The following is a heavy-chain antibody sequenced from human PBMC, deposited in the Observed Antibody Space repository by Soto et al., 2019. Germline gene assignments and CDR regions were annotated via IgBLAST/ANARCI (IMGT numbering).Heavy chain of an antibody. D-gene: IGHD2-15*01. V-gene: IGHV4-61*01. CDR1: GGSVSSGSYY. CDR2: IYYSGST. CDR3: ARDRGYCSGGSCYPLYYYYGMDV. J-gene: IGHJ6*02. Sequence: SLTCTVSGGSVSSGSYYWSWIRQPPGKGLEWIGYIYYSGSTNYNPSLKSRVTISVDTSKNQFSLKLSSVTAADTAVYYCARDRGYCSGGSCYPLYYYYGMDVWGQGTTVTVSS.